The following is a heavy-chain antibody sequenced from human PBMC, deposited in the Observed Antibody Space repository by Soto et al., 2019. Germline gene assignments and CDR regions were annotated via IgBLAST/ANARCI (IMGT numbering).Heavy chain of an antibody. V-gene: IGHV1-69*06. D-gene: IGHD3-3*01. Sequence: SVKVSCKASGGTFSSYAISWVRQAPGQGLEWMGGIIPIFGTANYAQKFQGRVTITVDKSTSTAYMELSSLRSEDTAVYYCAREGETYYDFWSGYWDYYYYYGMDVWGQGTTVTVSS. CDR2: IIPIFGTA. J-gene: IGHJ6*02. CDR1: GGTFSSYA. CDR3: AREGETYYDFWSGYWDYYYYYGMDV.